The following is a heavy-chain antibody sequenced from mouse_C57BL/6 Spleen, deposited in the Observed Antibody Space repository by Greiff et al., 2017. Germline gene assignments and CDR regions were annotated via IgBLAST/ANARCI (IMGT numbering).Heavy chain of an antibody. CDR3: ATGFYAMDY. J-gene: IGHJ4*01. CDR2: IDHNSGCK. V-gene: IGHV1-72*01. Sequence: VQLQPPGAELVKPGASVKLSFSASGFTFTSYWMPWVQQRPGRGLEWIGRIDHNSGCKKYNEKIKSKTTRTVDKPSSTAYMQLSSLTSEDSAVYYCATGFYAMDYWVQGTSVTVAS. CDR1: GFTFTSYW.